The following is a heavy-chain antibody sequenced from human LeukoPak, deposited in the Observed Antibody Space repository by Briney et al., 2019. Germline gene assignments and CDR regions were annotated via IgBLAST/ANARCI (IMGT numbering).Heavy chain of an antibody. Sequence: SETLSLTCTVSGGSVSSGSYYWSWIRQPPGKGLEWIGYIYYSESTNYNPSLKSRVTISVDTSKNQFSLKLGSVTAADTAVYYCARERRKYGMDVWGQGTTVTVSS. V-gene: IGHV4-61*01. CDR3: ARERRKYGMDV. CDR1: GGSVSSGSYY. J-gene: IGHJ6*02. CDR2: IYYSEST.